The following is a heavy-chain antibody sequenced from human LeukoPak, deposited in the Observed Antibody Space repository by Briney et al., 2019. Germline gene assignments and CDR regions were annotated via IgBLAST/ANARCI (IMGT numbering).Heavy chain of an antibody. CDR3: ARFAVDTATFDY. Sequence: GGSLRLSCAASGFTFSSYSMNWVRQAPGKGLEWVSYISSSGSTIYYADSVKGRFTISRDNAKNSLYLQMNSLRAEDTAVYYCARFAVDTATFDYWGQGTLVTVSS. D-gene: IGHD5-18*01. J-gene: IGHJ4*02. V-gene: IGHV3-48*04. CDR1: GFTFSSYS. CDR2: ISSSGSTI.